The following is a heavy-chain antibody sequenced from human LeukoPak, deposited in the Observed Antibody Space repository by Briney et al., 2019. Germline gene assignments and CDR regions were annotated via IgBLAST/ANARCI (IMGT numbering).Heavy chain of an antibody. CDR1: GFTFEDYT. CDR2: ISWDGTA. CDR3: VKDLSYESSGHVLEY. V-gene: IGHV3-43*01. D-gene: IGHD3-22*01. J-gene: IGHJ4*02. Sequence: GGSLRLSCVASGFTFEDYTMHWVRQAPGKTLEWVSLISWDGTAYYTDSVKGRFTISRDNSKNSLYLQMDTLRSEDTAFYYCVKDLSYESSGHVLEYWGQGTLVTVSS.